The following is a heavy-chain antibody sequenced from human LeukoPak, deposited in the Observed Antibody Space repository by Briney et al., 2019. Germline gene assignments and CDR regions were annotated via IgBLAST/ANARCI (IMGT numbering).Heavy chain of an antibody. V-gene: IGHV4-34*01. CDR2: INHSGST. Sequence: PSETLSLTCTVSGGSISSYYWSWIRQPPGKGLEWIGEINHSGSTNYNPSLKSRVTISVDTSKNQFSLKLSSVTAADTAVYYCARGRGEGHDYGDYMLGYYFDYWGQGTLVTVSS. CDR3: ARGRGEGHDYGDYMLGYYFDY. D-gene: IGHD4-17*01. J-gene: IGHJ4*02. CDR1: GGSISSYY.